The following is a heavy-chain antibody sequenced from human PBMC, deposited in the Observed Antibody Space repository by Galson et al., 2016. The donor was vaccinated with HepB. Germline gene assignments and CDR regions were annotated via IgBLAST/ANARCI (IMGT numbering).Heavy chain of an antibody. Sequence: SLRLSCAASGFTFSRYAMNWVRQAPGKGLEWMAVILYDGSNKYYADSVKGRFTISRDNSKNTLYLQVNSLRTEDTAVYYCARSGGAPRAYYYYGLDVWGQGTTDTVSS. D-gene: IGHD1-1*01. CDR1: GFTFSRYA. V-gene: IGHV3-30*04. CDR2: ILYDGSNK. CDR3: ARSGGAPRAYYYYGLDV. J-gene: IGHJ6*02.